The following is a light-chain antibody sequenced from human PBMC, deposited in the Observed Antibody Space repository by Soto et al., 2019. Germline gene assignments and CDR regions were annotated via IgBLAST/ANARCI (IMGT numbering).Light chain of an antibody. V-gene: IGKV3-11*01. CDR1: QSVSSY. J-gene: IGKJ2*01. CDR3: QHSSIWPPN. Sequence: EIVLTQSPATLSLSPGESATLSCRASQSVSSYLAWYQHKPGQAPRLLIYDSSNRATGIPARFSGSGSGTDFTLTISSLEPEHFAVYYCQHSSIWPPNFGQGTKLDIK. CDR2: DSS.